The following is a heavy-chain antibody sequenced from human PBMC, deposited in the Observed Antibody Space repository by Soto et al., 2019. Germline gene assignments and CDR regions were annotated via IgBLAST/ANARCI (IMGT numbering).Heavy chain of an antibody. D-gene: IGHD3-22*01. Sequence: QVQLVESGGGVVQPGRSLRLSCAASGFIFRSYGMHWVRQAPGKGLEWVAAISYDGSNKFYVDPVKGRFTISRDNSKNTVDLQMNSLRVEETAVFYCAKDTYYHDSSGYYTFAYWGQGTLVTVSS. CDR3: AKDTYYHDSSGYYTFAY. CDR1: GFIFRSYG. CDR2: ISYDGSNK. V-gene: IGHV3-30*18. J-gene: IGHJ4*02.